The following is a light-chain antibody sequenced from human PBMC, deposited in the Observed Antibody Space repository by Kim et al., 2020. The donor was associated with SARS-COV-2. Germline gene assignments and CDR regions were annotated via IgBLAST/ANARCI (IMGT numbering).Light chain of an antibody. CDR1: KLGDKY. J-gene: IGLJ3*02. CDR2: QDS. Sequence: SYELTQPPSVSVSPGQTASITCSGDKLGDKYACWYQQKPGQSPVLVIYQDSKRPSGIPERFSGSNSGNTATLTISGTQAMEEADYYCQAWDGSTWVFGGG. V-gene: IGLV3-1*01. CDR3: QAWDGSTWV.